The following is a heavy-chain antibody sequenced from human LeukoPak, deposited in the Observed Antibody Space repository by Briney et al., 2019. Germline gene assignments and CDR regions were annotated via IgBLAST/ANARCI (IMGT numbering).Heavy chain of an antibody. D-gene: IGHD1-26*01. CDR1: GGSFSGYY. CDR3: ARSGSYWYFDL. V-gene: IGHV4-34*01. J-gene: IGHJ2*01. Sequence: SETLSLTCAVYGGSFSGYYWSWIRQPPGKGLEWIGEINHSGSTNYNPSLKSRLTISVDTSKSQFSLKLSSVTAADTAVYYCARSGSYWYFDLWGRGTLVTVSS. CDR2: INHSGST.